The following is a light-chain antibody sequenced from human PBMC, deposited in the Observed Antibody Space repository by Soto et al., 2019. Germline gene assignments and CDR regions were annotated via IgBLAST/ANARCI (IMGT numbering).Light chain of an antibody. Sequence: QSALTQPASVSVSPGQSIPISGTGTSSDVGFYNYVSWYQQHPGKAPKLMLYDVSSRPSGVSNLFSASKSGNTASLTISGLQAEDEADYYCSSYTTSGTVLFGGGTKLTVL. CDR1: SSDVGFYNY. V-gene: IGLV2-14*01. J-gene: IGLJ2*01. CDR2: DVS. CDR3: SSYTTSGTVL.